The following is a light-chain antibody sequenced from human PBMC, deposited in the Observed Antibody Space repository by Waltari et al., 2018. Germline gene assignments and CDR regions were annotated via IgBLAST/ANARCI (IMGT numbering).Light chain of an antibody. CDR1: SSDIGGYDF. CDR2: DVS. Sequence: QSALTQPASMSGSPGQSITISCTGTSSDIGGYDFISWYQQHPGESPRLIIFDVSLRPSGVSRRVSGSKSGNTASLSISGLQADDEADYFCSSYTDINIALIFGGGTKVTVL. CDR3: SSYTDINIALI. V-gene: IGLV2-14*01. J-gene: IGLJ2*01.